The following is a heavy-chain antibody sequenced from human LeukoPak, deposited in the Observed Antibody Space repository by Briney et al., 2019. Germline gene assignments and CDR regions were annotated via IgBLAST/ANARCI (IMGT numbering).Heavy chain of an antibody. Sequence: SETLSLTCAVYGGSFSGYYWSWIRQPPGKGLEWIGEINHSGSTNYNPSLKSRVTISVDTSKNQFSLKLSSVTAADTAVYYCATRGDGIVSWFDPWGQGTLVTVSS. CDR2: INHSGST. D-gene: IGHD2-21*01. V-gene: IGHV4-34*01. J-gene: IGHJ5*02. CDR1: GGSFSGYY. CDR3: ATRGDGIVSWFDP.